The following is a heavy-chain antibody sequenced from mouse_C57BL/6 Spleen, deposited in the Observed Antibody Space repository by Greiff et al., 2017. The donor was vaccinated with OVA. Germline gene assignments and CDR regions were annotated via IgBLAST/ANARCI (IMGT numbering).Heavy chain of an antibody. V-gene: IGHV5-4*03. CDR1: GFTFSSYA. Sequence: EVKLVESGGGLVKPGGSLKLSCAASGFTFSSYAMSWVRQTPEKRLEWVATISDGGSYTYYPDNVKGRFTISRDNAKNNLYLQMSHLKSEDTAMYYCARGTHTAYWGQGTLVTVSA. CDR2: ISDGGSYT. CDR3: ARGTHTAY. J-gene: IGHJ3*01.